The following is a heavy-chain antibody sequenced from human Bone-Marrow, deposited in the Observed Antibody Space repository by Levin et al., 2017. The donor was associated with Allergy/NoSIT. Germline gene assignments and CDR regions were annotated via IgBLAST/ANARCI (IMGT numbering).Heavy chain of an antibody. V-gene: IGHV4-34*01. CDR3: ARVCPNPYGSGPRYFDY. J-gene: IGHJ4*02. Sequence: PGGSLRLSCAVYGGSFSGYYWSWIRQPPGKGLEWIGEINHSGSTNYNPSLKSRVTISVDTSKNQFSLKLSSVTAADTAVYYCARVCPNPYGSGPRYFDYWGQGTLVTVSS. CDR1: GGSFSGYY. CDR2: INHSGST. D-gene: IGHD3-10*01.